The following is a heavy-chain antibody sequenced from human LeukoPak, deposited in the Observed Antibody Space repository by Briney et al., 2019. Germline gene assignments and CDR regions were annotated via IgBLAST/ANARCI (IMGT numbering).Heavy chain of an antibody. CDR3: ARAGSGSYAPYYFDY. Sequence: GGSLRLSCAASGFTFSSYSMNWVRQAPGKGLEWVSSISSISSYIYYADSVKGRFTISRDNAKNSLYLQMNSLRAEDTAVYYCARAGSGSYAPYYFDYWGQGTLVSVSS. V-gene: IGHV3-21*01. CDR1: GFTFSSYS. D-gene: IGHD3-10*01. J-gene: IGHJ4*02. CDR2: ISSISSYI.